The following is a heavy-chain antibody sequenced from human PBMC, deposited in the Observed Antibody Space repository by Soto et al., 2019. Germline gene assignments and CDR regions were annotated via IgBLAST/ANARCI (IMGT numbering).Heavy chain of an antibody. CDR3: ARDLGLVATPYYYYGMDV. Sequence: GASVKVSCKASGYTFTSYGISWVRQAPGQGLEWMGWISAYNGNTNYAQKLQGRVTMTTDTSTSTAYMELTGLRSDDTAVYYCARDLGLVATPYYYYGMDVWGQGTTVTVSS. J-gene: IGHJ6*02. V-gene: IGHV1-18*01. D-gene: IGHD5-12*01. CDR2: ISAYNGNT. CDR1: GYTFTSYG.